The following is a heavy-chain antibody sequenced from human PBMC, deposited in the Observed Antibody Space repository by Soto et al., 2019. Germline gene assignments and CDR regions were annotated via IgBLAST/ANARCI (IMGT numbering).Heavy chain of an antibody. D-gene: IGHD4-17*01. CDR2: IYYSGST. V-gene: IGHV4-59*12. CDR3: ARFITPLYGDGPQVSNYYFDY. CDR1: GGSISSYY. Sequence: SETLSLTCTASGGSISSYYWSWIRQPPGKGLEWIGYIYYSGSTNYNPSLKSRVTISVDTSKNQFSLKLSSVTAADTAVYYCARFITPLYGDGPQVSNYYFDYWGQGTLVTVSS. J-gene: IGHJ4*02.